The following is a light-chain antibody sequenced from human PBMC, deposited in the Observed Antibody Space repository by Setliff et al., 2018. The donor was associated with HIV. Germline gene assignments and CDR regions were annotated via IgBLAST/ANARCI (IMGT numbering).Light chain of an antibody. CDR2: EVS. Sequence: LTQPASVSGSPGQSITISCTGTSGDVGRYNLVSWYQQQPGKAPKLLISEVSNRPSGVSNRFSGSKSGSTASLTISGLQAEDEADYYCFSYTSDSTRIFGTGTKGTV. CDR3: FSYTSDSTRI. CDR1: SGDVGRYNL. V-gene: IGLV2-23*02. J-gene: IGLJ1*01.